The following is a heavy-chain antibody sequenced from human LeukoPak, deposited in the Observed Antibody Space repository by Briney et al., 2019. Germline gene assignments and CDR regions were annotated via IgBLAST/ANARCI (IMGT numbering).Heavy chain of an antibody. D-gene: IGHD2-2*01. CDR1: GFTVSSNY. CDR3: ARGLYQLPLYY. CDR2: IYSGGST. J-gene: IGHJ4*02. V-gene: IGHV3-53*04. Sequence: PGGSLRLSCAASGFTVSSNYMSWVRQAPGKGMEWVSVIYSGGSTYYADSVKGRFTISRHNSKNTLYLQMNSLRAEDTAVYYCARGLYQLPLYYWGQGTLVTVSS.